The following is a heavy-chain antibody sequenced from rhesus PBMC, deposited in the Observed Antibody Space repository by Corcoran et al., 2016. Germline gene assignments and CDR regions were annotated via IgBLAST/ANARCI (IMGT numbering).Heavy chain of an antibody. Sequence: EVQLVQSGAEVKKPGASVKVSCQVAGYTFTEVSMHWVRQAHGKGLEWVGGVDPVYGEIIHAEKFQGRVPMTEDTSTDTAYMELSSLRSEDTAVYYCARVSTFGGSLDVWGRAVLVTVSS. D-gene: IGHD2-15*01. V-gene: IGHV1-156*01. CDR2: VDPVYGEI. CDR3: ARVSTFGGSLDV. CDR1: GYTFTEVS. J-gene: IGHJ5-2*02.